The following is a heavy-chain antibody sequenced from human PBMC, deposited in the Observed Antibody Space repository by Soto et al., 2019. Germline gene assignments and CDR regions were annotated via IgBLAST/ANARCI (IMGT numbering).Heavy chain of an antibody. V-gene: IGHV4-31*03. CDR1: GGSISSGGYY. CDR3: ARLILHDYSNYYYYMDV. Sequence: QVQLQESGPGLVKPSQTLSLTCTVSGGSISSGGYYWSWIRQHPGKGLEWIGYIYYSGSTYYNPSLKSRVTISVDTSKNQFSLKLSSVTAADTAVYYCARLILHDYSNYYYYMDVWGKGTTVTVSS. CDR2: IYYSGST. J-gene: IGHJ6*03. D-gene: IGHD4-4*01.